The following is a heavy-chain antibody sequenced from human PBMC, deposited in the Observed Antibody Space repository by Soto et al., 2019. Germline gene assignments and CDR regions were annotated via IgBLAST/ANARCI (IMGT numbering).Heavy chain of an antibody. Sequence: GGSLRLSCAASGFTFSSYGMHWVRQAPGKGLERVAVIWYDGSNKYYADSVKGRFTISRDNSKNTLYLQMNSLRAEDTAVYYCARVLAVAGPYYYYYGMDVWGQGTTVTVSS. CDR2: IWYDGSNK. D-gene: IGHD6-19*01. CDR1: GFTFSSYG. V-gene: IGHV3-33*01. J-gene: IGHJ6*02. CDR3: ARVLAVAGPYYYYYGMDV.